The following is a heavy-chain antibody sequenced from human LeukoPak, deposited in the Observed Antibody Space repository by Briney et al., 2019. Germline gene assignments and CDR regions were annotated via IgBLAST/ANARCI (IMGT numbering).Heavy chain of an antibody. V-gene: IGHV1-2*02. J-gene: IGHJ5*02. D-gene: IGHD2-15*01. CDR1: GYTLTDYY. CDR3: ARDPPETQEGYCSGGSCSNWFDP. CDR2: ISPNSGGT. Sequence: GASVKVSCKASGYTLTDYYMHWVRQAPGQGLEWMGWISPNSGGTNYAQNFQGRVTMTRDTSVSTAYMELSSLRSDDTAVYYCARDPPETQEGYCSGGSCSNWFDPWDQGTLVTVSS.